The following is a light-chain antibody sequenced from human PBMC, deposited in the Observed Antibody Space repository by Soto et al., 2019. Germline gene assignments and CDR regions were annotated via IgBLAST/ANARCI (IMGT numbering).Light chain of an antibody. Sequence: QSALTQPASVSGSPGQSITISCTGTSSDVGGYNYVSWYQQHPGKAPKLMIYEVSNRPSGVSNRFSGSKSGNTASLTISGLQAEDEADYYCSSYTSSSTHHWVFGGGTKLTVL. CDR3: SSYTSSSTHHWV. CDR2: EVS. J-gene: IGLJ3*02. CDR1: SSDVGGYNY. V-gene: IGLV2-14*01.